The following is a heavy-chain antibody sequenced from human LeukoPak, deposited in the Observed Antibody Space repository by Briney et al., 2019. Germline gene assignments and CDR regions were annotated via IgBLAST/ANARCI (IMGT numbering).Heavy chain of an antibody. V-gene: IGHV3-23*01. CDR1: GFTFSSSA. J-gene: IGHJ4*02. D-gene: IGHD1-26*01. CDR2: ISASGGST. Sequence: QPGGSLRLSCAASGFTFSSSAMSWVRQVPGKGLEWVSGISASGGSTYYADSVKGRFTISRDNYKNTLYLQMNSLRAEDTAVYYCARAGQIIVGATSLDYWGQGTLVTVSS. CDR3: ARAGQIIVGATSLDY.